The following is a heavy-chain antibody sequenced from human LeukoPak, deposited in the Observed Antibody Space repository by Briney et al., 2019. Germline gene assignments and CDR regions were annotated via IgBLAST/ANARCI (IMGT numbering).Heavy chain of an antibody. V-gene: IGHV3-30*14. D-gene: IGHD3-3*01. J-gene: IGHJ4*02. CDR3: ARDNTISGHYEVGY. Sequence: GGSLRLSCAAAGFTFSKFAMHWVRQAPGKGLEWVAVVSYDGSYKYYADSVKGRFSISRDNSKNTVFLQMNSLRAEDTAVYYCARDNTISGHYEVGYWGQGTLVTVSS. CDR2: VSYDGSYK. CDR1: GFTFSKFA.